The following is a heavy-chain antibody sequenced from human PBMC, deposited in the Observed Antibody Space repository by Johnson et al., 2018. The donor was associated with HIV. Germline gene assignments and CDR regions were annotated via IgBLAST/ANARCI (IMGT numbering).Heavy chain of an antibody. J-gene: IGHJ3*02. CDR1: GFTFCDSY. Sequence: QVQLVESEGGVVQPGRSLRLSCAASGFTFCDSYMSWIRQAPGKGLEWVAVISYDGSNKYYADSVTGRFTISRDNSKNTLYLQMNSLRAEDTAVYFCARPVAGMNDAFDIWGQGTMVTVSS. CDR2: ISYDGSNK. V-gene: IGHV3-30*03. CDR3: ARPVAGMNDAFDI. D-gene: IGHD6-19*01.